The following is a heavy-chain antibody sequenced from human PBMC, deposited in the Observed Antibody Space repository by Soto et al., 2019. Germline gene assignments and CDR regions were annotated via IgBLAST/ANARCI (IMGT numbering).Heavy chain of an antibody. CDR1: GGTFSSYA. D-gene: IGHD3-16*01. J-gene: IGHJ6*02. CDR3: ARGPVDDYVWGLYDYYYYGMDV. Sequence: ASVKVSCKASGGTFSSYAISWVRQAPGQGLEWMGGIIPIFGTANYAQKFQGRVTITADESTSTAYMELSSLRSEDTAVYYCARGPVDDYVWGLYDYYYYGMDVWGQGTTVTVSS. CDR2: IIPIFGTA. V-gene: IGHV1-69*13.